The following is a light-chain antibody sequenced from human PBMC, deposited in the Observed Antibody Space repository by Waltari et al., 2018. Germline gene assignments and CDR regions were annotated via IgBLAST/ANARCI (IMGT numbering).Light chain of an antibody. CDR3: CSYAGSHTFVV. Sequence: QSALTQPASVSGSPGQSITISCTGTSSDVGNYNLFSWYQQHPGKAPKLMIYEVSKRPSGVSNRFSGSKSGNTASLTISGLQAEDEADYYCCSYAGSHTFVVFGGGTKLTVL. V-gene: IGLV2-23*02. CDR2: EVS. J-gene: IGLJ2*01. CDR1: SSDVGNYNL.